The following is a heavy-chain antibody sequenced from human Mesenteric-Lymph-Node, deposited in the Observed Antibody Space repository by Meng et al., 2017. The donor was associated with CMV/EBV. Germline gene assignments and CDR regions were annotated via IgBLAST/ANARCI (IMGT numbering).Heavy chain of an antibody. CDR2: IHYSGSA. D-gene: IGHD5-12*01. J-gene: IGHJ3*02. Sequence: GGSISSDNYDWSWIRQPPGKGLEWIAYIHYSGSAYYNPSLKSRFTILVDTSKNHFSLNLSSVTAADTAVYYCAREVRAPTTTDAFDIWGQGTMVTVSS. CDR1: GGSISSDNYD. V-gene: IGHV4-30-4*01. CDR3: AREVRAPTTTDAFDI.